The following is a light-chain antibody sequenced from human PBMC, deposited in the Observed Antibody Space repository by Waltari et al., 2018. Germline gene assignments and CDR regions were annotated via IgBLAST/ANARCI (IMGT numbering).Light chain of an antibody. CDR1: SSNIGTNY. V-gene: IGLV1-47*01. CDR2: RSD. CDR3: AAWDDSLSGWV. Sequence: QSVLTQPPSASGTPGQRVTLSCSGTSSNIGTNYIYWYQQLPATAPNLLIYRSDQRPSGVPDRFSGSKSGTSASLAISGLRSEDEADYYCAAWDDSLSGWVFGGGTKLTVL. J-gene: IGLJ3*02.